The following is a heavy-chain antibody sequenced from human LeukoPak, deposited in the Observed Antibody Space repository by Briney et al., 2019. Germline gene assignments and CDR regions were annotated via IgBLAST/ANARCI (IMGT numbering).Heavy chain of an antibody. Sequence: PSETLSLTCAVYGGSFSGYYWSWIRQPPGKGLEWIGEINQSGSTNYNPSLKSRVTISVDTSKNQFSLKVSSVTAADTAVYYCARGGIRAFQHWGQGTLVTVSS. CDR3: ARGGIRAFQH. D-gene: IGHD5-18*01. J-gene: IGHJ1*01. V-gene: IGHV4-34*01. CDR2: INQSGST. CDR1: GGSFSGYY.